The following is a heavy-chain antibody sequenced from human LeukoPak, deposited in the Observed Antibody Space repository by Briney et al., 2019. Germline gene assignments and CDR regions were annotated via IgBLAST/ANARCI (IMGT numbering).Heavy chain of an antibody. CDR3: ARGSRITMIVVVRGGYFDY. Sequence: SSETLSLTCAVYGGSFSGYYWSWIRQPPGKGLEWIGEINHSGSTNYDPSLKSRVTISVDTSKNQFSLKLSSVTAADTAVYYCARGSRITMIVVVRGGYFDYWGQGTLVTVSS. D-gene: IGHD3-22*01. CDR1: GGSFSGYY. V-gene: IGHV4-34*01. J-gene: IGHJ4*02. CDR2: INHSGST.